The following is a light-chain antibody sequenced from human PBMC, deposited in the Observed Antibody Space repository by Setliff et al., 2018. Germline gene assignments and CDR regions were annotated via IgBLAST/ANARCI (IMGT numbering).Light chain of an antibody. CDR2: DVS. J-gene: IGLJ1*01. CDR3: CSFTTTGTYV. Sequence: QSALTQPASVSGSPGQSITISCTGTSSDVGLFNHVSWYQQHPDKATKLIIFDVSKRPSGLSYRFSGSKSCNTASLTISGLQAEDEADYYCCSFTTTGTYVFGVGTKVTVL. CDR1: SSDVGLFNH. V-gene: IGLV2-14*03.